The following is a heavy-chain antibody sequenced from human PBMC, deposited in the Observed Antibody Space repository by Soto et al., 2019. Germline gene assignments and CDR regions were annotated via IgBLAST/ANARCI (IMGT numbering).Heavy chain of an antibody. CDR2: ISWDGSST. V-gene: IGHV3-43*01. CDR3: AKGLVGYRSGFVDY. Sequence: EVQLVESGGVVVQPGGSLRLSCAASGFTFDEYTMHWVRQAPGKGLEWVSLISWDGSSTYYADSVKGRFTISRDNSKNSLYLQMNSLRNEDTALYYCAKGLVGYRSGFVDYWGQGTLVTVSS. D-gene: IGHD3-10*01. CDR1: GFTFDEYT. J-gene: IGHJ4*02.